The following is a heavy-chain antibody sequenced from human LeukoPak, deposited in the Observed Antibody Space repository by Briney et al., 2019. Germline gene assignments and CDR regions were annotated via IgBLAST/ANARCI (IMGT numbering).Heavy chain of an antibody. CDR2: IYYSGST. D-gene: IGHD4-17*01. V-gene: IGHV4-61*08. CDR3: AARTVTTWVFDS. J-gene: IGHJ4*02. Sequence: SQTLSLTCAVSGGSINNGGYYWNWIRQPPGKGLEWIGYIYYSGSTNYNPSLKSRVTISVDTSKNQFSLKLSSVTAADTAVYYCAARTVTTWVFDSWGQGTLVTVSS. CDR1: GGSINNGGYY.